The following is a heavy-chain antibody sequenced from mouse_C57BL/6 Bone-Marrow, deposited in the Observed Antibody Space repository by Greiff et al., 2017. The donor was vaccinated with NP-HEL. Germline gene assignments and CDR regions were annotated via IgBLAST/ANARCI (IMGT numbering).Heavy chain of an antibody. CDR3: ARQGGSDDYAWFAY. V-gene: IGHV5-2*01. D-gene: IGHD2-4*01. J-gene: IGHJ3*01. CDR1: EYEFPSHD. CDR2: INSDGGST. Sequence: EVMLVESGGGLVQPGESLKLSCESNEYEFPSHDMSWVRKTPAKRLELVADINSDGGSTNYPDTMERRFIITRDNTKKTLYLQMSSLRSEDTALYYCARQGGSDDYAWFAYWGQGTLVTVSA.